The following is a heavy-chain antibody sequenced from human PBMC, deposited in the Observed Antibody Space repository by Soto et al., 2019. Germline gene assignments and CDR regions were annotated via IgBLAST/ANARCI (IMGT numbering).Heavy chain of an antibody. D-gene: IGHD5-18*01. Sequence: QVQLVQSGAEVKKPGSSVKVSCKASGGTFSSYAISWVRQAPGQGLEWMGGIIPIFGTANYAQKFQGRVTITADESTSTAYMELSSRRSEDTAVYYCARPLEVRGYSYGQFDYWGQGTLVTVSS. V-gene: IGHV1-69*01. CDR2: IIPIFGTA. CDR1: GGTFSSYA. CDR3: ARPLEVRGYSYGQFDY. J-gene: IGHJ4*02.